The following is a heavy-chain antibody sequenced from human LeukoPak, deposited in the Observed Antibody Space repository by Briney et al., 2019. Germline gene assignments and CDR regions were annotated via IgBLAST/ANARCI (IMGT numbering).Heavy chain of an antibody. Sequence: PGGSLRLSCAASGFTLSSYWMSWVRQAPGKGLEWVANIKQDGSEKYYVDSVKGRFTISRDNAKNSLYLQMNSLRAEDTALYYCAKDMSSGWSSFDYWGQGTLVTVSS. CDR3: AKDMSSGWSSFDY. D-gene: IGHD6-19*01. CDR1: GFTLSSYW. CDR2: IKQDGSEK. J-gene: IGHJ4*02. V-gene: IGHV3-7*03.